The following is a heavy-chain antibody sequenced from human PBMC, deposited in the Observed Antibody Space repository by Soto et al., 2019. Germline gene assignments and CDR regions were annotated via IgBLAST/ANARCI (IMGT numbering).Heavy chain of an antibody. V-gene: IGHV4-61*01. J-gene: IGHJ6*02. CDR2: IYYSGST. Sequence: SETLSLTCTVSGGSVSSGSYYWSWIRQPPGKGLEWIGYIYYSGSTNYNPSLKSRVTISVDTSKNQFSLKLSSVTAADTAVYYCARTSVYYYGMDVWGQGTTVTVS. CDR1: GGSVSSGSYY. CDR3: ARTSVYYYGMDV.